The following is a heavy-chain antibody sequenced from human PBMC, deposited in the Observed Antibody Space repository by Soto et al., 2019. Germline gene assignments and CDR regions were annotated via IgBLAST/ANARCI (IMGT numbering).Heavy chain of an antibody. D-gene: IGHD6-13*01. CDR3: ARRLIAAHLFDP. CDR1: GFTFSSSA. CDR2: IDVGSANA. V-gene: IGHV1-58*01. J-gene: IGHJ5*02. Sequence: SVKVSCKTSGFTFSSSAVHWVRQARGHRLQWIGWIDVGSANANYAQMLQERVTISRDKSISTAYLQWSSLKASDTAMYYCARRLIAAHLFDPWGQGTLVTVSS.